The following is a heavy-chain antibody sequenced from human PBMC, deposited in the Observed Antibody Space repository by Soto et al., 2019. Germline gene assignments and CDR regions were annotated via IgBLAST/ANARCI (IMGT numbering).Heavy chain of an antibody. CDR1: GFTVSSNY. CDR3: ARTSSGWQGRWDY. D-gene: IGHD6-19*01. J-gene: IGHJ4*02. Sequence: EVQLVESGGGLVQPGGSLRLSCAASGFTVSSNYMSWVRQAPGKGLEWVSVIYSGGSTYYADSVKGRFTISRDNSKNTLYLQMNSLRAEDTAVYYCARTSSGWQGRWDYWGQGTLVTVFS. CDR2: IYSGGST. V-gene: IGHV3-66*01.